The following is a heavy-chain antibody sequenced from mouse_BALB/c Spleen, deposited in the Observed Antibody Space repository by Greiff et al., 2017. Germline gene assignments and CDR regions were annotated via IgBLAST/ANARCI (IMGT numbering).Heavy chain of an antibody. Sequence: EVQRVESGGGLVQPGGSLRLSCATSGFTFTDYYMSWVRQPPGKALEWLGFIRNKANGYTTEYSASVKGRFTISRDNSQSILYLQMNTLRAEDSATYYCARDYSGNYVPAYWGQGTLVTVSA. D-gene: IGHD2-1*01. CDR1: GFTFTDYY. J-gene: IGHJ3*01. V-gene: IGHV7-3*02. CDR2: IRNKANGYTT. CDR3: ARDYSGNYVPAY.